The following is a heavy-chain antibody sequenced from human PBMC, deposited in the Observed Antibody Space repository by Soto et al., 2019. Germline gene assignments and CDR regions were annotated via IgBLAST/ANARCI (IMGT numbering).Heavy chain of an antibody. CDR1: GFTFSDYY. V-gene: IGHV3-11*01. D-gene: IGHD2-15*01. CDR3: ARKYCSGGSCYSYAFDI. Sequence: PGGSLRLSCAASGFTFSDYYMSWIRQAPGKGLEWVSYISSSGSTIYYADSVKGRFTISRDNAKNSLYLQMNSLRAEDTAVYYCARKYCSGGSCYSYAFDIWGQGTMVLVSS. J-gene: IGHJ3*02. CDR2: ISSSGSTI.